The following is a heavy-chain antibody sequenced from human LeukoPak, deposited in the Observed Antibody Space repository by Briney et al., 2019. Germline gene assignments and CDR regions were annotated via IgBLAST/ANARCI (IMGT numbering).Heavy chain of an antibody. Sequence: SETLSLTCTVSGVSINSYYWSWIRQPPGKGLEWIGYIYYSETINYNPSLKSRVTISLDTSKNQVSLKLTSVTAADTAVYYCVRVGGASSVLSAFDIWGQGAMVTVSS. CDR1: GVSINSYY. CDR3: VRVGGASSVLSAFDI. CDR2: IYYSETI. J-gene: IGHJ3*02. V-gene: IGHV4-59*01. D-gene: IGHD6-6*01.